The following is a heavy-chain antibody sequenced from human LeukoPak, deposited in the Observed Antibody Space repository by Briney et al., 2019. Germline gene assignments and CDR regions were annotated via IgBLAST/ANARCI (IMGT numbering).Heavy chain of an antibody. J-gene: IGHJ4*02. CDR2: INPNSGGT. CDR1: GYTFTGYY. V-gene: IGHV1-2*02. D-gene: IGHD6-13*01. Sequence: ASVKVSCKASGYTFTGYYMHWVRQAPGQGLEWMGWINPNSGGTNYAQKLQGRVTMTTDTSTSTAYMELRSLRSDDTAVYYCARKYSSSWIYYFDYWGQGTLVTVSS. CDR3: ARKYSSSWIYYFDY.